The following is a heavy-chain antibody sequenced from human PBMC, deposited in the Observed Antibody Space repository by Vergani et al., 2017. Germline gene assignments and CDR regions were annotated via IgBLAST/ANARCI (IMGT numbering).Heavy chain of an antibody. CDR2: IRPKTDGETT. D-gene: IGHD2-21*01. Sequence: EVQPVESGGGLVKPGGSLRLSCTTSGFTFSSAWMSWVRQAPGKGLEWVAPIRPKTDGETTDYAAPVKGRFTISRDDSKNTLYLQMNSLRVEDTAIYYYAKARDPNCKGGNCYSYYYGLDLWGQGTTVTVSS. V-gene: IGHV3-15*05. CDR3: AKARDPNCKGGNCYSYYYGLDL. J-gene: IGHJ6*02. CDR1: GFTFSSAW.